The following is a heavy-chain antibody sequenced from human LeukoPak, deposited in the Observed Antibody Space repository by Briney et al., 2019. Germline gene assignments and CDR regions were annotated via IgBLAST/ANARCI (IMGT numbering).Heavy chain of an antibody. CDR1: GFTFSSYG. D-gene: IGHD2-21*01. CDR2: IRYDGSNK. V-gene: IGHV3-30*02. CDR3: AKGLFRFPTIDH. J-gene: IGHJ4*02. Sequence: GGSLRLSCAASGFTFSSYGMHWVRQAPGKGLEWVAFIRYDGSNKYYADSVKGRFTISRDNSKNTLYLQMNSLRAEDTAVYYCAKGLFRFPTIDHWGQGTLVTVSS.